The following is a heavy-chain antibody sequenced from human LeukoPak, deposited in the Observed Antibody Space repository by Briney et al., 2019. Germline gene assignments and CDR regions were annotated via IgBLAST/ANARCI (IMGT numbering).Heavy chain of an antibody. CDR3: ARARGCSSTSCKRFDY. CDR1: GYTFTGYY. CDR2: INPNSGGT. D-gene: IGHD2-2*01. V-gene: IGHV1-2*02. Sequence: ASVKVSCKASGYTFTGYYMHWVRQAPGQGLEWMGWINPNSGGTNYAQKFQGRVTMTRDTSISTAYMELSRLRSDDTAVYYCARARGCSSTSCKRFDYWGQGTLVTVSS. J-gene: IGHJ4*02.